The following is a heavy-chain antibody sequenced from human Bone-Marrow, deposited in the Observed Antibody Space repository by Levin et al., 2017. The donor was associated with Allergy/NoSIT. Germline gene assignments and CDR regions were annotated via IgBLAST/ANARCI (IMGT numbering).Heavy chain of an antibody. CDR1: GGSFSGYY. CDR2: INHSGST. V-gene: IGHV4-34*01. CDR3: ARGRNYYDILTGYYKLYYFDY. D-gene: IGHD3-9*01. Sequence: PSETLSLTCAVYGGSFSGYYWSWIRQPPGKGLEWIGEINHSGSTNYNPSLKSRVTISVDTSKNQFSLKLSSVTAADTAVYYCARGRNYYDILTGYYKLYYFDYWGQGTLVTVSS. J-gene: IGHJ4*02.